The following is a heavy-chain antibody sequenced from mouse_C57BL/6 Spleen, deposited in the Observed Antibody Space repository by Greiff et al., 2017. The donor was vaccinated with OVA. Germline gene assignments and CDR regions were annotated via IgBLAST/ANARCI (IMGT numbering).Heavy chain of an antibody. Sequence: EVQGVESGGGLVQPKGSLKLSCAASGFSFNTYAMNWVRQAPGKGLEWVARIRSKSNNYATYYADSVKDRFTISRDDSESMLYLQMNNLKTEDTAMYYCVRQVLSYAMGYWGQGTSVTVSS. J-gene: IGHJ4*01. D-gene: IGHD1-1*02. V-gene: IGHV10-1*01. CDR2: IRSKSNNYAT. CDR1: GFSFNTYA. CDR3: VRQVLSYAMGY.